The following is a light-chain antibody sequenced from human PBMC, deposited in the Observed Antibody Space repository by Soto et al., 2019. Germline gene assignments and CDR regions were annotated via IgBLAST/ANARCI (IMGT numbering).Light chain of an antibody. CDR2: DAS. Sequence: EIVLTQSPATLSLSPGERATLSCRASQSVSTYLAWYQQKAGQPPRLLIYDASNRATGIPARFSGSGSGTDFTLTISSLETDDFAVYYCQQRSNWPLVTFGPGTRVDVK. J-gene: IGKJ3*01. V-gene: IGKV3-11*01. CDR1: QSVSTY. CDR3: QQRSNWPLVT.